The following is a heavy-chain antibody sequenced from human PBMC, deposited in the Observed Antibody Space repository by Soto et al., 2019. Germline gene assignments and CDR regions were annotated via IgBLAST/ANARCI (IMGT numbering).Heavy chain of an antibody. Sequence: PGGSLRLSCAASGFTFSSYAMSWVRQAPGKGLEWVSAISGSGGSTYYADSVKGRFTISRDNSKNTLYLQMNSLRAEDTAVYYCARDRLELSPYHYHYGVDVWGQGTTVTVSS. V-gene: IGHV3-23*01. CDR1: GFTFSSYA. D-gene: IGHD1-7*01. J-gene: IGHJ6*02. CDR2: ISGSGGST. CDR3: ARDRLELSPYHYHYGVDV.